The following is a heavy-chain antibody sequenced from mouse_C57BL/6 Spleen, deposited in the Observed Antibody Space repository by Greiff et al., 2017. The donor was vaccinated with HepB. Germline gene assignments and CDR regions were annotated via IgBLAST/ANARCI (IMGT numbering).Heavy chain of an antibody. CDR2: ISSGSSTI. J-gene: IGHJ4*01. V-gene: IGHV5-17*01. CDR3: ARGDYDYDGPYYYAMDY. D-gene: IGHD2-4*01. CDR1: GFTFSDYG. Sequence: DVKLVESGGGLVKPGGSLKLSCAASGFTFSDYGMHWVRQAPEKGLEWVAYISSGSSTIYYADTVKGRFTISRDNAKNTLFLQMTSLRSEDTAMYYCARGDYDYDGPYYYAMDYWGQGTSVTVSS.